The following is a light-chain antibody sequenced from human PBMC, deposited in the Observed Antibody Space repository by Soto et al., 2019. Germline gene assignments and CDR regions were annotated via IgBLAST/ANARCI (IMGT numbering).Light chain of an antibody. V-gene: IGLV2-14*03. J-gene: IGLJ1*01. CDR3: SSYTRSSNLDV. Sequence: QSALTQPASVSGSPGQAITIPCTGTSSDVGGYDYVSWYQQHPGKAPKLMIFDVSNRLSGVSNRFSGSKSGNTASLTISGLQAEDEADYYCSSYTRSSNLDVFGTGTKVTVL. CDR1: SSDVGGYDY. CDR2: DVS.